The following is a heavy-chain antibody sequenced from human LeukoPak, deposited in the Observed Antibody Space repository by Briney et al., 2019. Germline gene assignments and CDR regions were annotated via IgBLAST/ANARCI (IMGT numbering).Heavy chain of an antibody. CDR3: AAERYSDSCCWFDP. CDR1: GFTFTSSA. Sequence: SVKVSCKASGFTFTSSAVQWVRQARGQHLEWIGWIGVGSGSTSYAQEFQERVTITRDMSTTTAYLELSSLRPEDTAVYYCAAERYSDSCCWFDPWGQGTLVTVSS. J-gene: IGHJ5*02. V-gene: IGHV1-58*01. CDR2: IGVGSGST. D-gene: IGHD6-13*01.